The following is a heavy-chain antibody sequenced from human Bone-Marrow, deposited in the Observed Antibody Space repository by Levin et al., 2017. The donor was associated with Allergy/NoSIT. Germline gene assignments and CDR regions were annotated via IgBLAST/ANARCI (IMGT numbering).Heavy chain of an antibody. CDR3: ARVDHVWLASAEYFQH. CDR1: GGTFSSYT. J-gene: IGHJ1*01. D-gene: IGHD6-19*01. Sequence: ASVKVSCKASGGTFSSYTISWVRQAPGQGLEWMGRIIPILGIANYAQKFQGRVTITADKSTSTAYMELSSLRSEDTAVYYCARVDHVWLASAEYFQHWGQGTLVTVSS. CDR2: IIPILGIA. V-gene: IGHV1-69*02.